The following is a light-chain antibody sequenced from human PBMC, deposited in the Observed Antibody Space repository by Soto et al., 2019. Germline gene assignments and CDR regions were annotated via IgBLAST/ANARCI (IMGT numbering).Light chain of an antibody. CDR1: QSVSSNY. CDR2: GAS. Sequence: EIVLTQSPGTLSLSPGERATLSCRASQSVSSNYLGWYQQKPGQAPRLLIFGASSRATGIPDRFSGSGSGTDFTLTISRLEPEDFAVYYCHQYGSSPRTFGQGTRLEI. J-gene: IGKJ5*01. V-gene: IGKV3-20*01. CDR3: HQYGSSPRT.